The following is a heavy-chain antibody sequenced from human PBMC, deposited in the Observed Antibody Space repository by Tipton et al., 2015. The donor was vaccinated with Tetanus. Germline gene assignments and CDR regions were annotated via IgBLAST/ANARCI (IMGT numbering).Heavy chain of an antibody. CDR3: AGQKGGHNYGVAAFDI. CDR2: IIPMYGAT. Sequence: QLVQSGAEVKKPGSSVKVSCKASGGTFSNYAISWVRQAPGQGLQWMGGIIPMYGATDYPQSSQGRVAFTADASTSTVYMEVSGLRSEDTAIYFCAGQKGGHNYGVAAFDIWGPGTQLTVSS. J-gene: IGHJ3*02. V-gene: IGHV1-69*01. D-gene: IGHD5-18*01. CDR1: GGTFSNYA.